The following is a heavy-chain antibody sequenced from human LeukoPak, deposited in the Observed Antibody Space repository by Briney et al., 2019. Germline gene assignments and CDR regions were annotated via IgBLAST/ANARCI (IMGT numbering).Heavy chain of an antibody. CDR1: GGTFSGYA. Sequence: ASVKVSCKASGGTFSGYAISWVRQAPGQGLEWMGGIIPIFGTANYAQKFQGRVTITADESTSTAYMELSSLRSEDTAVYYCASYDIYPPHRFDPWGQGTLVTVSS. J-gene: IGHJ5*02. CDR2: IIPIFGTA. V-gene: IGHV1-69*13. D-gene: IGHD3-9*01. CDR3: ASYDIYPPHRFDP.